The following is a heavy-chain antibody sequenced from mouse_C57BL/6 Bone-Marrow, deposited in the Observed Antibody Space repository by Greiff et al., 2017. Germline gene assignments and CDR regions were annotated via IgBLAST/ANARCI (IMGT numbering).Heavy chain of an antibody. CDR2: IDPSDSYT. CDR1: GYTFTSYW. V-gene: IGHV1-69*01. D-gene: IGHD1-1*01. Sequence: VPLQQPGAELVMPGASVKLSCKASGYTFTSYWMHWVKQRPGQGLEWIGEIDPSDSYTNYNQKFKGKSTLNVDKSSSTAYMQLSSLTSEDSAVYYCARDYYGRSYAYWGQGTLVTVSA. CDR3: ARDYYGRSYAY. J-gene: IGHJ3*01.